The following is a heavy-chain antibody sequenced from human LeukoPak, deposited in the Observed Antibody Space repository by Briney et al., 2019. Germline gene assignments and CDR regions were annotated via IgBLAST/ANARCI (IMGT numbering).Heavy chain of an antibody. J-gene: IGHJ4*02. V-gene: IGHV3-11*04. CDR3: ARVYYDSSGDCLDY. CDR1: GFTFRDYY. CDR2: IRSTGSST. D-gene: IGHD3-22*01. Sequence: GGSLRLSCTASGFTFRDYYVTWIRQAPGKGLEWVSYIRSTGSSTAYADSVKGRFAISRDNAKNSLYLQMNGLRAEDTAVYYCARVYYDSSGDCLDYWGQGTLVTVSS.